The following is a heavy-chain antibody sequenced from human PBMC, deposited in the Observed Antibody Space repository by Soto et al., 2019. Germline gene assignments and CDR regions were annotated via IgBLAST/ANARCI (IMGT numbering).Heavy chain of an antibody. CDR1: GFTFSSSE. CDR2: ISSSGAII. D-gene: IGHD2-2*01. V-gene: IGHV3-48*03. Sequence: EVQLVESGGGLVQPGGSLRLSCAASGFTFSSSEMNWVRQAPGKGREWVSYISSSGAIIFYADSVRGRFTISRDNAKNSLFLQMDSLRAEDSASYYCVREDCSTASCPVGFFDSWGQGSMVTVSS. CDR3: VREDCSTASCPVGFFDS. J-gene: IGHJ4*02.